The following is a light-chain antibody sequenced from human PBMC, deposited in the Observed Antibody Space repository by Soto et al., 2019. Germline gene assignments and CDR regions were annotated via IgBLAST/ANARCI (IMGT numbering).Light chain of an antibody. CDR3: SSYAGSNNFVV. J-gene: IGLJ2*01. V-gene: IGLV2-8*01. CDR2: EVT. Sequence: QSALTQPPSASGSPGQSVTISCTGTSSDVGAYKYVSWYQQHPGKAPKLMIYEVTKRPSGVPDRFSGSKSGNTASLTVSGLQAEDEADYYCSSYAGSNNFVVFGGGTKLTVL. CDR1: SSDVGAYKY.